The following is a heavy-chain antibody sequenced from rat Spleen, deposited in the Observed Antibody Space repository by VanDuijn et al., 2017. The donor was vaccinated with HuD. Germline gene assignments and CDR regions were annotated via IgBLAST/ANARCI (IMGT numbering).Heavy chain of an antibody. V-gene: IGHV5-29*01. D-gene: IGHD1-11*01. CDR1: GFTFSSNW. CDR3: ARHRSYGGYSEDVMDA. J-gene: IGHJ4*01. CDR2: ISYDGSST. Sequence: EVQLVESGGGLVQPGSPLKLSCAASGFTFSSNWLNWIRQAPGKGLEWVATISYDGSSTYYRDSVKGRFTISRDNAKSTLYLQMDSLRSEETANYYCARHRSYGGYSEDVMDAWGQGALVTVSS.